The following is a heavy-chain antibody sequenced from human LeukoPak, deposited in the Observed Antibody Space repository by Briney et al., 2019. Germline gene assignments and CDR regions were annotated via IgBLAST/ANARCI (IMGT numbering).Heavy chain of an antibody. J-gene: IGHJ4*02. CDR1: GFTFSSYA. D-gene: IGHD3-9*01. Sequence: GGSLRLSCAAPGFTFSSYAMSWVRQAPGKGLEWVSAISGRGGSTYYADSVKGRFTVFRDHSKNTLYVQMNSLRAEDTAVYYCAKALGPSSDWLLSPFDYWGQGTLVTVSS. V-gene: IGHV3-23*01. CDR3: AKALGPSSDWLLSPFDY. CDR2: ISGRGGST.